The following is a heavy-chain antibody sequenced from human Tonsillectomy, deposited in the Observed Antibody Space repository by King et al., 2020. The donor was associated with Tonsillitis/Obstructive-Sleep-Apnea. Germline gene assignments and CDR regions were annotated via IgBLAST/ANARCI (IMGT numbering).Heavy chain of an antibody. CDR1: GFSFRTNA. V-gene: IGHV3-30*04. D-gene: IGHD4/OR15-4a*01. CDR3: ARDLLTSTYYYGMDV. Sequence: VQLVESGGGVVQPGRSLRLSCAASGFSFRTNAMHWVRQAPGKGLEWVAVISYDGTNRYYADSVKGRFTISRDNSKSTLSLQMNSLRAEDTALYYCARDLLTSTYYYGMDVWGQGTTVTVSS. J-gene: IGHJ6*02. CDR2: ISYDGTNR.